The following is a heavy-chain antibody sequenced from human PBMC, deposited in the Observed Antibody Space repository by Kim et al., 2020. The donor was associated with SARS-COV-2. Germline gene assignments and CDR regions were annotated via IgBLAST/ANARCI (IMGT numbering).Heavy chain of an antibody. CDR3: TRESSRPGDYRMGV. J-gene: IGHJ6*02. CDR1: GFIYSGYW. Sequence: GGSLRLSCAAAGFIYSGYWMHWVRQAPGKGLVWVSRINSDGSSTKYADSVKGRFTISRDNTKNTLYLQMDSLRAEDTAVYYCTRESSRPGDYRMGVWGQGTTVTVSS. D-gene: IGHD6-13*01. CDR2: INSDGSST. V-gene: IGHV3-74*03.